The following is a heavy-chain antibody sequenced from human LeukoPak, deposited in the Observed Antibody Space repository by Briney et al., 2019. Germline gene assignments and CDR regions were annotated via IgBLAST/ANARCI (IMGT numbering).Heavy chain of an antibody. V-gene: IGHV1-69*05. D-gene: IGHD6-6*01. CDR2: IIPIFGTA. CDR1: GGTFSSYA. J-gene: IGHJ6*03. Sequence: ASVKVSCKASGGTFSSYAISWVRQAPGQGLEWMGGIIPIFGTANYAQKFQGRVTITTDESTSTAYMELSSLRSEDTAVYYCARTSSSPIYYYCYMDVWGKGTTVAVSS. CDR3: ARTSSSPIYYYCYMDV.